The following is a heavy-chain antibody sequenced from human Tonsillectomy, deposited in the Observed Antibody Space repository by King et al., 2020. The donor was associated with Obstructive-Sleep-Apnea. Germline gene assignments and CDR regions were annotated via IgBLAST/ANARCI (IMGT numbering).Heavy chain of an antibody. CDR2: IYSGGST. Sequence: VQLVESGGGLVQPGGSLRLSCAASGFTVSSNYMSWVRQAPGKGLEWVSVIYSGGSTYYADSVKGRFTISRDNSKNTLYLQMNSLRAEDTAVYYCARDGFYSSGWTLRPHQYYFDYWGQGTLVTVSS. CDR1: GFTVSSNY. CDR3: ARDGFYSSGWTLRPHQYYFDY. D-gene: IGHD6-19*01. V-gene: IGHV3-66*01. J-gene: IGHJ4*02.